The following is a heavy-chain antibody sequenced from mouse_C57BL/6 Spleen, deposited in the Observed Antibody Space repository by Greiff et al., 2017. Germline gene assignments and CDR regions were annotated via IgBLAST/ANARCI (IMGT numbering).Heavy chain of an antibody. V-gene: IGHV1-52*01. CDR1: GYTFTSYW. CDR3: ARPYYCGSSYGYFDV. D-gene: IGHD1-1*01. Sequence: VQLQQPGAELVRPGSSVKLSCKASGYTFTSYWMHWVKQRPIQGLEWIGNIDPSDSATHYNQKVKDKATLTVDKSTSTAYMQLSSLTSEDSAVYYCARPYYCGSSYGYFDVWGTGTTVTVSS. J-gene: IGHJ1*03. CDR2: IDPSDSAT.